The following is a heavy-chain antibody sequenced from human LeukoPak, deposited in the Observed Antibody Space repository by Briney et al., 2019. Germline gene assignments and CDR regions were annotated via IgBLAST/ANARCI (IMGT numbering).Heavy chain of an antibody. CDR2: IYYSGST. CDR1: GGSISSSSYF. Sequence: SETLSLTCAVSGGSISSSSYFWGWIRQPPGKGLEWIGSIYYSGSTSYNPSLKSRVTISVDTSKNQFSLKLSSVTAADTAVYYCARRKIPYYDFWSGPPTYYYYGMDVWGQGTTVTVS. D-gene: IGHD3-3*01. CDR3: ARRKIPYYDFWSGPPTYYYYGMDV. V-gene: IGHV4-39*01. J-gene: IGHJ6*02.